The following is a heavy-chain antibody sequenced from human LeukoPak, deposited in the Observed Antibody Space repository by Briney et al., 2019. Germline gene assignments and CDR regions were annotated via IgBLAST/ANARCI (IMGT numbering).Heavy chain of an antibody. V-gene: IGHV3-48*01. CDR2: ISSSSSTI. Sequence: GGSLRLSCAASGFTFSCYSMNWVRQAPGKGLEWVSYISSSSSTIYYADSVKGRFTISRDNAKNSLYLQMNSLRAEDTAVYYCAREQGGGSGSYYNSWGQGTLVTVSS. D-gene: IGHD3-10*01. CDR1: GFTFSCYS. CDR3: AREQGGGSGSYYNS. J-gene: IGHJ5*02.